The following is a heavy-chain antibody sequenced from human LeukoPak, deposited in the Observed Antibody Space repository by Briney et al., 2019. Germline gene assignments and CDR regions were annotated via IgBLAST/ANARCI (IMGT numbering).Heavy chain of an antibody. J-gene: IGHJ4*02. CDR2: ISAYNGNT. CDR3: ARVGRDSSGYYATSYFDY. CDR1: GYTFTSYG. D-gene: IGHD3-22*01. V-gene: IGHV1-18*01. Sequence: ASVKVSCKASGYTFTSYGISWVRQAPGQGLEWMGWISAYNGNTNYAQKFQGRVTMTTDTSTSTAYMELRSLRSDDTAVYYCARVGRDSSGYYATSYFDYWGQGTLVTVSS.